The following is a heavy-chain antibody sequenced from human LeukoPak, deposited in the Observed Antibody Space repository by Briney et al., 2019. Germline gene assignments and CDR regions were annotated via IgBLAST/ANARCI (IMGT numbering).Heavy chain of an antibody. CDR3: AREVAAGSYRGFDY. CDR2: IYHSGST. D-gene: IGHD6-19*01. V-gene: IGHV4-61*01. CDR1: GGSVSSGSYY. Sequence: PSETLSLTCTVSGGSVSSGSYYWSWIRQPPGKGLEWIGEIYHSGSTNYNPSLKSQVTMSVDTSKNQFSLKVNYVTAADTATYYCAREVAAGSYRGFDYWGQGTLVTVSS. J-gene: IGHJ4*01.